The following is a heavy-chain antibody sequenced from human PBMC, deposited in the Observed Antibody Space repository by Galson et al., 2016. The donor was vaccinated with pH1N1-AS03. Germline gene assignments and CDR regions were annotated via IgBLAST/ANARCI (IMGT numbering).Heavy chain of an antibody. CDR1: GYTLTSYG. CDR3: AKVGGEGYNWYFYGMDV. CDR2: ISAYNGNT. Sequence: SVKVSCKASGYTLTSYGITWVRQAPGQGLEWMGWISAYNGNTKYAQKFPGGVTMTTDTSTSTAYMELRSLRSDDTAVYYCAKVGGEGYNWYFYGMDVWGQGTTVTVSS. J-gene: IGHJ6*02. V-gene: IGHV1-18*01. D-gene: IGHD5-24*01.